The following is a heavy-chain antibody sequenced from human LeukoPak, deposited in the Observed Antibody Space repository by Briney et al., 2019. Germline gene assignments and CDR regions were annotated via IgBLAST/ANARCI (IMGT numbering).Heavy chain of an antibody. D-gene: IGHD2-2*01. J-gene: IGHJ6*02. V-gene: IGHV4-61*02. Sequence: SETLSLTCTVSGGSISSGGHYWSWIRQPAGKGLEYLGRIYSTGSTNYNPSLRSRVTISVDTSKNHFSLKLSSVTAADTAVYYCARDLRDIVVVPAAMPLDVWGQGTTVTVSS. CDR2: IYSTGST. CDR3: ARDLRDIVVVPAAMPLDV. CDR1: GGSISSGGHY.